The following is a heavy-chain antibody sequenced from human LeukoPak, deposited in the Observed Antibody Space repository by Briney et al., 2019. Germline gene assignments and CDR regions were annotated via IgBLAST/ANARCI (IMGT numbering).Heavy chain of an antibody. CDR2: ISSSSSYI. Sequence: GGSLRLSCAASGLTFSSYSMNWVRQAPGKGLEWVPSISSSSSYIYYADSVKGRFTISRDNAKNSLYLQMNSLRAEDTAVYYCARTITMIVVDVVFDYWGQGTLVTVSS. CDR3: ARTITMIVVDVVFDY. D-gene: IGHD3-22*01. J-gene: IGHJ4*02. CDR1: GLTFSSYS. V-gene: IGHV3-21*01.